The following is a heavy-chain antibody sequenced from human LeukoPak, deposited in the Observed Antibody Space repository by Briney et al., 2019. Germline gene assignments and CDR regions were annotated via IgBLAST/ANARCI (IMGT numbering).Heavy chain of an antibody. CDR1: GYTFTGYY. V-gene: IGHV1-2*02. J-gene: IGHJ6*03. CDR3: ASAAREHYDSRIYYYMDV. D-gene: IGHD3-22*01. CDR2: INPNSGGT. Sequence: GASVKVSCKASGYTFTGYYMHWVRQAPGQGLEWMGWINPNSGGTNYAQKFQGRVTMTRDTSISTAYMELSRLRSDDTAVYYCASAAREHYDSRIYYYMDVWGKGTTVTVSS.